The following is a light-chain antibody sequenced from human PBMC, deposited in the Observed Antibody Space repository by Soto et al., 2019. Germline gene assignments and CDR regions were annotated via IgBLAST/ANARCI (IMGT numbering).Light chain of an antibody. Sequence: IQMTQSPSTLSASVGDIVTITWRASQSISSWLAWYQQKPGKAPKLLIYDASSLESGVPSRFSGSGSGTEFTLTISSLQPDDFATYYCQQYNSYTFGQGTKLEIK. CDR3: QQYNSYT. CDR2: DAS. V-gene: IGKV1-5*01. CDR1: QSISSW. J-gene: IGKJ2*01.